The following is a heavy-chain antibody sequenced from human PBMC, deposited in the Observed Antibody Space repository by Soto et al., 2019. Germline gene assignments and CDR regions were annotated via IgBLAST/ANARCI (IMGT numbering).Heavy chain of an antibody. CDR1: GFTFSTYA. CDR2: LSGSGGST. V-gene: IGHV3-23*01. Sequence: PGGSLRLSCSTSGFTFSTYAMNWVRQAPGKGLEWVSALSGSGGSTYYADSVKGRFTISRDNSKNTLYLQMNSLRAEDTAVYYCEKGTPGIAVAGTLDYWGQGTLVTVSS. CDR3: EKGTPGIAVAGTLDY. J-gene: IGHJ4*02. D-gene: IGHD6-19*01.